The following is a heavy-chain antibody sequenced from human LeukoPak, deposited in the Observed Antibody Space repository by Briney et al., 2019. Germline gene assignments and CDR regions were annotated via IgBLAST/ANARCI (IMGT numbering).Heavy chain of an antibody. V-gene: IGHV3-9*01. J-gene: IGHJ2*01. D-gene: IGHD2-21*02. CDR1: GFTFDDYA. Sequence: GRSLRLSCAASGFTFDDYAMYWVRQAPGKGLEWVSGISYNSDTIAYADSVKGRFIISRDNAKNSLYLQMNSLRAEDTALYYCAKDYCGGDCYSGWYFDLWGRGTLVTVSS. CDR2: ISYNSDTI. CDR3: AKDYCGGDCYSGWYFDL.